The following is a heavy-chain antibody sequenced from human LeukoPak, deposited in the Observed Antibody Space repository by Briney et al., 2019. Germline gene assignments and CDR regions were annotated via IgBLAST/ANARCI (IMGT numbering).Heavy chain of an antibody. D-gene: IGHD1-26*01. CDR2: IDPSDSYI. V-gene: IGHV5-10-1*01. Sequence: GESLKISCKGSGYSYTNYWISWVRQMPGKGLEWMGRIDPSDSYINHSPSFQGHVTISADKSVSTAYLQWSSLKASDSAMYYCAKTIVGAYGMDVWGQGTTVTVSS. CDR1: GYSYTNYW. CDR3: AKTIVGAYGMDV. J-gene: IGHJ6*02.